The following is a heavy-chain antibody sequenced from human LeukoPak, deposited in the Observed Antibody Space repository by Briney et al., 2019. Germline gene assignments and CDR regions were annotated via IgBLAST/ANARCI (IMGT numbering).Heavy chain of an antibody. J-gene: IGHJ3*02. V-gene: IGHV1-2*02. CDR2: INPNSGGT. CDR1: GYTFTGYY. D-gene: IGHD3-10*01. Sequence: EVSVKVSCKASGYTFTGYYMHWVRQAPGQGLEWMGWINPNSGGTNYAQKFQGRVTMTRDTSISTAYMELSRLRSDDTAVYYCARDLPYYGSGSYADAFDIWGQGTMVTVSS. CDR3: ARDLPYYGSGSYADAFDI.